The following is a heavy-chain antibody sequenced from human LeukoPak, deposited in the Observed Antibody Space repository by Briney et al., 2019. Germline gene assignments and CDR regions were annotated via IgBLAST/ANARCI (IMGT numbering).Heavy chain of an antibody. D-gene: IGHD6-13*01. Sequence: SETLSLTCTVSGGSISSYYWSWIRQPPGKGLDWIGYIYYSGSTNYNPSLKSRVTISVDASKNQFSLKLSSVTAADTAVYYCARRDSSSCIDYWGQGTLVTVSS. CDR1: GGSISSYY. CDR2: IYYSGST. CDR3: ARRDSSSCIDY. V-gene: IGHV4-59*08. J-gene: IGHJ4*02.